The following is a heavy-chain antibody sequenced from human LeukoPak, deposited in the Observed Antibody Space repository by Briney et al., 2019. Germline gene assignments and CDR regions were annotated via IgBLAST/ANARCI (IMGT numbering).Heavy chain of an antibody. V-gene: IGHV4-31*03. CDR2: IYYSGST. Sequence: SQTLSLTCTVSGGSISSGGYYWSWIRQHPGKGLEWIGYIYYSGSTYYNPSLKSRVTILVDTSKNQFSLKLSSVTAADTAVYYCASYRRAARTQFDYWGQGTLVTVSS. CDR3: ASYRRAARTQFDY. J-gene: IGHJ4*02. D-gene: IGHD6-6*01. CDR1: GGSISSGGYY.